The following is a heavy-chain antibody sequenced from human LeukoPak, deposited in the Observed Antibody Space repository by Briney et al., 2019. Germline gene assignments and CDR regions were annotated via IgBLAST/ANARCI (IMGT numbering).Heavy chain of an antibody. CDR2: IYSGGST. Sequence: PGGSLGLSCAASGFTVSSNYMSWVRQAPGKGLEWVSVIYSGGSTYYADSVKGRFTISRDNSKNTLYLQMNSLRAEDTAVYYCASTGALFNDYWGQGTLVTVSS. CDR3: ASTGALFNDY. CDR1: GFTVSSNY. V-gene: IGHV3-53*01. D-gene: IGHD3-10*01. J-gene: IGHJ4*02.